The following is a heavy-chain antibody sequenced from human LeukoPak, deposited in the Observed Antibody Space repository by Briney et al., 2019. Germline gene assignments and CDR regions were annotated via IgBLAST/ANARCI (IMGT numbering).Heavy chain of an antibody. CDR3: ARGGPSSLDY. CDR2: MFYSGST. CDR1: GGSISSYY. V-gene: IGHV4-59*01. D-gene: IGHD6-6*01. Sequence: PSETLSLTCTVSGGSISSYYWSWIRQPPGKGLEWVAYMFYSGSTNYNPSLKSRVAISVDTSKNQFSLNLTSVTAADTAVYYCARGGPSSLDYWGQGTLVTVSS. J-gene: IGHJ4*02.